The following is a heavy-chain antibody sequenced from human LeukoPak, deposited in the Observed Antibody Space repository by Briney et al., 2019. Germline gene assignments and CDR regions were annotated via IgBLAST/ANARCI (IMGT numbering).Heavy chain of an antibody. V-gene: IGHV1-18*01. CDR2: ISAYNGDT. CDR1: GYTFRNYG. J-gene: IGHJ4*02. D-gene: IGHD5-12*01. Sequence: GASVKVSCKASGYTFRNYGISWVRQAPGQGLEWMGWISAYNGDTNYAQKFQGRVTMTTDTFTSTAYMELRSLRSDDTAVYYCARDPTNTSGYYVYSDYWGQGTLVTVSS. CDR3: ARDPTNTSGYYVYSDY.